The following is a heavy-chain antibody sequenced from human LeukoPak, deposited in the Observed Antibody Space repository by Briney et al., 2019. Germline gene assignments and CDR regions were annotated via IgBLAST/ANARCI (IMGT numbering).Heavy chain of an antibody. CDR2: ISSSGSTI. Sequence: PGGSLRLSCAASGFTFSSYEMNWVRQAPGKGLEWVSYISSSGSTIYYADSVKGRFTISRDNSKNSLYLQMNSLRTEDTALYYCAKGLLGYYYDSSGYYYWGQGTLVTVSS. CDR1: GFTFSSYE. V-gene: IGHV3-48*03. D-gene: IGHD3-22*01. CDR3: AKGLLGYYYDSSGYYY. J-gene: IGHJ4*02.